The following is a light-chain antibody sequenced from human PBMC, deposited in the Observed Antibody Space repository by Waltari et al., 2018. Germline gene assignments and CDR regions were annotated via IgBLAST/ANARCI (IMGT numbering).Light chain of an antibody. V-gene: IGKV3-11*01. CDR1: QSVSSY. Sequence: EIVLTQSPATLSLSPGERATLSCRASQSVSSYLAWYQQKPGQAPRLLIYDASNRATGIPARFSGSGSGADFTLTIRSLETEDFAVYYCQQRSNWTPVLTFGGGTKVEIK. CDR2: DAS. J-gene: IGKJ4*01. CDR3: QQRSNWTPVLT.